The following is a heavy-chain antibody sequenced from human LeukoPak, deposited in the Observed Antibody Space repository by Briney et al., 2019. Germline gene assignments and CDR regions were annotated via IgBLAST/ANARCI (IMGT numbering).Heavy chain of an antibody. D-gene: IGHD3-22*01. CDR2: INPNSGGT. CDR3: ARDATMIVVVPRYYFDY. Sequence: GASVKVSCKASGYTLTGYYMHWVRQAPGQGLEWMGWINPNSGGTNYAQKFQGRVTMTRDTSISTAYMELSRLRSDDTAVYYCARDATMIVVVPRYYFDYWGQGTLVTVSS. CDR1: GYTLTGYY. V-gene: IGHV1-2*02. J-gene: IGHJ4*02.